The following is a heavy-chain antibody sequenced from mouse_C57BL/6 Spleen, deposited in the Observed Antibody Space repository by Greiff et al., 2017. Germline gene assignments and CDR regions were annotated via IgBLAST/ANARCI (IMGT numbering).Heavy chain of an antibody. CDR3: ARDEGNSNPFFDY. D-gene: IGHD2-5*01. J-gene: IGHJ2*01. CDR2: ISDGGSYT. Sequence: VQLKESGGGLVKPGGSLKLSCAASGFTFSSYAMSWVRQTPEKRLEWVATISDGGSYTYYPDNVKGRFTISRDNDKNNLYLQMSHLKSEDTAMYYCARDEGNSNPFFDYWGQGTTLTVSS. V-gene: IGHV5-4*01. CDR1: GFTFSSYA.